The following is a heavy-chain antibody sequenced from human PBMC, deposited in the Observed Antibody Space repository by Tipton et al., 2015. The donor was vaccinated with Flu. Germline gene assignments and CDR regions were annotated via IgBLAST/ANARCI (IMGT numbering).Heavy chain of an antibody. CDR1: GYTFTSYD. Sequence: QSGPEVKKPGASVKVSCKASGYTFTSYDINWVRQATGQGLEWMGWINPNSGGTNYAQKFQSRVTMTRDTSISTAYMELSRLRSDDTAVYYCARDPRRLIVVVPAAIGVAFDIWGQGTMVTVSS. CDR2: INPNSGGT. V-gene: IGHV1-2*02. J-gene: IGHJ3*02. CDR3: ARDPRRLIVVVPAAIGVAFDI. D-gene: IGHD2-2*01.